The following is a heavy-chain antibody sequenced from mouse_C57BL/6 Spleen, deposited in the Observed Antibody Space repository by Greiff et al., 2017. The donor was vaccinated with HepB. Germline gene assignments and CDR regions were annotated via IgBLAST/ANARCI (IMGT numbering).Heavy chain of an antibody. V-gene: IGHV1-80*01. CDR2: IYPGDGDT. J-gene: IGHJ2*01. Sequence: VQLQQSGAELVKPGASVKISCKASGYAFSSYWMNWVKQRPGKGLEWIGQIYPGDGDTNYNGKFKGKATLTADKSSSTAYMQLSSLTSEDSAVYFCARSRYDYGYFDYWGQGTTLTVSS. CDR3: ARSRYDYGYFDY. D-gene: IGHD2-4*01. CDR1: GYAFSSYW.